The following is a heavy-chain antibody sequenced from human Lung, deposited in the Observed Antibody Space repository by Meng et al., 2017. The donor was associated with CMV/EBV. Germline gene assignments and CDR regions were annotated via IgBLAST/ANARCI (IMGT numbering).Heavy chain of an antibody. J-gene: IGHJ5*02. CDR2: VSGSGSST. Sequence: GGSLRLXCAASGFTFSSYAMTWVRQAPGKGLEWVSSVSGSGSSTYYASSLRGRLTISRDNSKNTLFLQINSLTIADTAVYYCARGFSQCSTQNFFDPWCQGALVTVSS. CDR1: GFTFSSYA. D-gene: IGHD1-7*01. CDR3: ARGFSQCSTQNFFDP. V-gene: IGHV3-23*01.